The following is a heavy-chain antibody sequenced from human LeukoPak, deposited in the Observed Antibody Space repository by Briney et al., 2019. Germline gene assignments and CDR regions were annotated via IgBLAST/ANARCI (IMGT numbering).Heavy chain of an antibody. CDR1: GYTFTSYG. V-gene: IGHV1-18*01. D-gene: IGHD6-19*01. CDR2: ISAYNGNT. J-gene: IGHJ5*02. CDR3: ARATKQWLVHYWFDP. Sequence: GASVKVSCKASGYTFTSYGISWVRQAPGQGLEWMGWISAYNGNTNYAQKLQGRVTMTTDTSTSTAYMELRSLRSDDTAVYYCARATKQWLVHYWFDPWGQGTLVTVSS.